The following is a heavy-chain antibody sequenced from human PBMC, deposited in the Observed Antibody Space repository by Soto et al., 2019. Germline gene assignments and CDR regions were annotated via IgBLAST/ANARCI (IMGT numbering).Heavy chain of an antibody. CDR1: GFTFSSYW. CDR3: ARDYYDSSGYYYFDY. D-gene: IGHD3-22*01. CDR2: INSDGRST. J-gene: IGHJ4*02. Sequence: GGSLRLSCAASGFTFSSYWMHWVRQAPGKGLVWVSRINSDGRSTSYADSVKGRFTISRDNAKKTLYLQMNSLRAEDTAVYYCARDYYDSSGYYYFDYWGQGTLVTVSS. V-gene: IGHV3-74*01.